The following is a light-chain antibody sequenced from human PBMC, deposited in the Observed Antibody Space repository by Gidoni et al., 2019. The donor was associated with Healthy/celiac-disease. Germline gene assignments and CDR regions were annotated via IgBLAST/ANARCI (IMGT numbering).Light chain of an antibody. CDR1: QSILYSSNNKNY. J-gene: IGKJ3*01. CDR2: LAS. V-gene: IGKV4-1*01. Sequence: DIVMTQSPDSLAVSLGERATINCKSSQSILYSSNNKNYSAWYQQKPGQPPKLLIYLASTRESGVPDRFSGSGSGTDFTLTISSLQAEDVAVYYCQQYYSTPPTFGPGTKVDFK. CDR3: QQYYSTPPT.